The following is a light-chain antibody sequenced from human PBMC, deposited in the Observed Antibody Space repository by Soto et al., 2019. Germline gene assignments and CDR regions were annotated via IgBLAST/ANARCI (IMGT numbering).Light chain of an antibody. Sequence: EIVLTQSPGTLSLSPGERATLSCRASQSISSNYLAWYQQTPGQAPRLLIYDASSRAAGIPDRFSGSGSGTDFILTISRLEPEDFGVYYCQQYGGSPRTFGQGTKV. CDR3: QQYGGSPRT. V-gene: IGKV3-20*01. CDR2: DAS. J-gene: IGKJ1*01. CDR1: QSISSNY.